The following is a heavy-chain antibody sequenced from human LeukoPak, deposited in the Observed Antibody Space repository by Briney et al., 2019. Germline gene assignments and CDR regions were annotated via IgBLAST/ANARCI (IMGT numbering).Heavy chain of an antibody. CDR2: IYPGDSDT. CDR1: GYSFTSYW. CDR3: ATNSRTPFGVVTYYFDY. V-gene: IGHV5-51*01. J-gene: IGHJ4*02. Sequence: GESLKISCKGSGYSFTSYWIGWVRRMPGKGLEWMGIIYPGDSDTRYSPSFQGQVTISADKSISTAYLQWSSLKASDTAMYYCATNSRTPFGVVTYYFDYWGQGTLVTVSS. D-gene: IGHD3-3*01.